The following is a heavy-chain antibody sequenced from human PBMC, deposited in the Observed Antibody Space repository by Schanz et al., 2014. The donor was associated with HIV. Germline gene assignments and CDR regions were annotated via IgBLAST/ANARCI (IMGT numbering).Heavy chain of an antibody. CDR2: MRGRDDST. V-gene: IGHV3-23*04. CDR1: GFTFSDYA. CDR3: AKRYNMVRGVKFPSYFDY. J-gene: IGHJ4*02. Sequence: VQLVESGGGVVQPGRSLRLSCAASGFTFSDYAMSWVRQAPGKGLEWVSGMRGRDDSTFYADSVKGRFTISRDNSKNTLYFQMNSLRAEDTAIYYCAKRYNMVRGVKFPSYFDYWGQGTLVTVSP. D-gene: IGHD3-10*01.